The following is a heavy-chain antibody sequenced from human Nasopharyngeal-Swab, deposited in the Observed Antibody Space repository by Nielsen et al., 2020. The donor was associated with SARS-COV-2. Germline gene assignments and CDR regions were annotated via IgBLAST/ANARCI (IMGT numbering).Heavy chain of an antibody. Sequence: GESLKISCAASGFTFSSHDMHWVRLPRGKGLEWVSAIGAAGGTYYPDLVKGRFTIPRDNAKNSLYLQMNSLRVEDTAVYYCGRQLRLGELSLYNEFDYWGQGTLVTVSS. V-gene: IGHV3-13*01. CDR3: GRQLRLGELSLYNEFDY. D-gene: IGHD3-16*02. CDR1: GFTFSSHD. CDR2: IGAAGGT. J-gene: IGHJ4*02.